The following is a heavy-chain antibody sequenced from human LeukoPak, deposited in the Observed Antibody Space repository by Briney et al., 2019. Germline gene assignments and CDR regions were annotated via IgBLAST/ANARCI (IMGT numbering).Heavy chain of an antibody. J-gene: IGHJ5*02. D-gene: IGHD6-19*01. Sequence: SETLSLTCTVSGVSISTYSWSWIRQSPGKALEWIGYIYYSGTTNYNPSLKSRLTISVDTSKNQFSLKLSSVTAADTAVYYCAGDSSGWSGWSDPWGQGTLVTVSS. CDR3: AGDSSGWSGWSDP. V-gene: IGHV4-59*01. CDR1: GVSISTYS. CDR2: IYYSGTT.